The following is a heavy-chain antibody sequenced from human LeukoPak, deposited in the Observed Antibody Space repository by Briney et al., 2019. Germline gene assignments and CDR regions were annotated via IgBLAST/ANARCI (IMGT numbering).Heavy chain of an antibody. J-gene: IGHJ4*02. CDR2: LHSSGNT. V-gene: IGHV4-4*07. Sequence: SETLSLTCTVSGDSMNPYHRAWIRQPAGKGLEWIGRLHSSGNTNFNPSLKSRVSISVDRSKKQFSLEMTSATAADTAVYFCARDPFRSSFESWGQGILVTVSS. CDR3: ARDPFRSSFES. D-gene: IGHD6-13*01. CDR1: GDSMNPYH.